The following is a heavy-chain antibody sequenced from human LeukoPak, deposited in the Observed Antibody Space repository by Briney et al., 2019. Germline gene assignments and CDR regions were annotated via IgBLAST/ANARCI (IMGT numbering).Heavy chain of an antibody. CDR3: ARPRGGNSISYLDY. CDR1: AGTINTYY. Sequence: SETLSLTCTVSAGTINTYYWTWIRQPPGKGLEWIGYIYFRGSTNYNPSLGSRVSISVDTSKNQFSLNLNSVTAADTAVYYCARPRGGNSISYLDYWGQGALVTVSP. V-gene: IGHV4-59*08. J-gene: IGHJ4*02. CDR2: IYFRGST. D-gene: IGHD4-23*01.